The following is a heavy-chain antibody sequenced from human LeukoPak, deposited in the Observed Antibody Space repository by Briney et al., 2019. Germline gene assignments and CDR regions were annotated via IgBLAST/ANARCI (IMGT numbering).Heavy chain of an antibody. J-gene: IGHJ6*03. Sequence: SETLSLTCTVSGGSISSGSYYWSWIRQPAGKGLEWIGRISTSGSTNYNPSLKSRLTISVDTSKNQFSLKLTSVTAADTAVYYRARDSGDYPYFMDVWGTGTTVTVSS. CDR1: GGSISSGSYY. CDR2: ISTSGST. D-gene: IGHD4-17*01. CDR3: ARDSGDYPYFMDV. V-gene: IGHV4-61*02.